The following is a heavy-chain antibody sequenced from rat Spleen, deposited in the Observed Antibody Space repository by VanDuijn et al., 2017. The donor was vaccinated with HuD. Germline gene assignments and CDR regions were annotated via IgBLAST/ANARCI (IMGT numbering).Heavy chain of an antibody. V-gene: IGHV5-22*01. D-gene: IGHD1-10*01. CDR3: TTENYWFAY. CDR1: GFSFSDYY. CDR2: ITYEGSST. J-gene: IGHJ3*01. Sequence: EVQLVESGGGLVQPGRSLKLSCAASGFSFSDYYMAWVRQAPKEGLEWVASITYEGSSTYYGDSVKGRFTVSRDNAKSTLYLQMNSLRSEDTATYYCTTENYWFAYWGQGTLVTVSS.